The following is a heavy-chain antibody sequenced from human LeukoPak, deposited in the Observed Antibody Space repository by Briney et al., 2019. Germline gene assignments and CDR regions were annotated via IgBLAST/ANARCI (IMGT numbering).Heavy chain of an antibody. CDR2: INPNGGGT. CDR3: ASAPRYQPFDY. V-gene: IGHV1-2*02. J-gene: IGHJ4*02. Sequence: ASVKVSCKASGYSFTGYYMHWVRQAPGQGLEWMGRINPNGGGTNYAQKFQGRVTMTRDTSISTAYMELSRLRSDDTAVYYCASAPRYQPFDYWGQGTLVTVSS. CDR1: GYSFTGYY. D-gene: IGHD2-2*01.